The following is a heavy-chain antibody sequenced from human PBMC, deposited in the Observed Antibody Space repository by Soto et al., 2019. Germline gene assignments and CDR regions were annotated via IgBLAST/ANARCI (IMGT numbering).Heavy chain of an antibody. CDR1: GFTFSSYS. CDR2: IGTRSDI. CDR3: AREETAWPLAYGLDV. V-gene: IGHV3-21*01. J-gene: IGHJ6*01. D-gene: IGHD2-21*02. Sequence: WGSLRFSCAASGFTFSSYSMHWVGQAPGKGLDWVSSIGTRSDIYYADSVKGRFTISRDNAKNSLSLQMNSLRAEDTGVYYCAREETAWPLAYGLDVWGQGTTVTVSS.